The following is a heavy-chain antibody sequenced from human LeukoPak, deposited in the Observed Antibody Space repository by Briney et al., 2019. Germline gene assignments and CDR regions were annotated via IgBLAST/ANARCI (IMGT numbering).Heavy chain of an antibody. CDR3: ARRVGFMVRGVQTALHFDY. CDR1: GGSISSYY. J-gene: IGHJ4*02. Sequence: SETLSLTCTVSGGSISSYYWSWLRQPPGKGLEWIGYIYYSGSTNYNPSLKSRVTISVDTSKNQFSLKLSSVTAADTAVYYCARRVGFMVRGVQTALHFDYRGQGTLVTVSS. CDR2: IYYSGST. V-gene: IGHV4-59*08. D-gene: IGHD3-10*01.